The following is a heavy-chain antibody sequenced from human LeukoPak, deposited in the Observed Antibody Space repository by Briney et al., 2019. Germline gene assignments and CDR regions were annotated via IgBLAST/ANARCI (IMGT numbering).Heavy chain of an antibody. V-gene: IGHV3-66*02. J-gene: IGHJ6*03. CDR2: IYSGGST. CDR3: ARVPPYYYYMDV. Sequence: GGSLRLSCAASGFTVSSNYMSWVRQVPGKGLEWVSVIYSGGSTYYADSVKGRFTISRDNSKNTLYLQMNGLRAEDTAVYYCARVPPYYYYMDVWGKGTTVTVSS. CDR1: GFTVSSNY.